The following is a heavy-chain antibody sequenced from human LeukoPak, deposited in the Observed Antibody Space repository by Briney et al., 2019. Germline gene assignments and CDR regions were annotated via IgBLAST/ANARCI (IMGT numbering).Heavy chain of an antibody. CDR2: IYHSGST. D-gene: IGHD1-14*01. CDR3: AREIPSTINGFDI. Sequence: SETLSLTCTVSGYSISSGYYWGWIRQPPGKGLEWIGSIYHSGSTYYNPSLKSRVTISVDTSKNQFSLKLSSVTAADTAVYYCAREIPSTINGFDIWGQGTVITVSS. J-gene: IGHJ3*02. V-gene: IGHV4-38-2*02. CDR1: GYSISSGYY.